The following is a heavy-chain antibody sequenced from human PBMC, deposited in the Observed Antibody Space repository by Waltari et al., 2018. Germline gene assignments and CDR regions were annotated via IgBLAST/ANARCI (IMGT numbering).Heavy chain of an antibody. CDR3: ARGRAPSFRELWFDY. CDR2: IKQDGSEK. J-gene: IGHJ4*02. D-gene: IGHD3-10*01. V-gene: IGHV3-7*01. CDR1: AFTFSSYW. Sequence: EVQLVESGGVLVQPGGSLRLSCAASAFTFSSYWMSWVRQAPGKGLEWVANIKQDGSEKYYVDSVKGRFTISRDNAKNSLYLQMNSLRAEDTAVYYCARGRAPSFRELWFDYWGQGTLVTVSS.